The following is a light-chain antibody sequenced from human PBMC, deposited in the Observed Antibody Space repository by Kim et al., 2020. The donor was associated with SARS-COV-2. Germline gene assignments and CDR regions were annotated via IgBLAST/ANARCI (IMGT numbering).Light chain of an antibody. CDR1: RRDFGGNNL. CDR2: EDT. J-gene: IGLJ2*01. Sequence: SLTSSGHDTRRDFGGNNLVSWYQQHPGKAPRLMIYEDTKRPSGVSNRFSGSKSGNTASLTISGLQAEDEADYYCCSYAGSSTFVVFGGGTKVTVL. V-gene: IGLV2-23*01. CDR3: CSYAGSSTFVV.